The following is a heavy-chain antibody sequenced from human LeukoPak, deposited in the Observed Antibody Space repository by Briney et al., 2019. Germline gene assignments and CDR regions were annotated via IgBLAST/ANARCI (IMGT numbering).Heavy chain of an antibody. Sequence: SETLSLTCTVSGGSISSSSYYWGWIRQPPGKRLEWIGSIYYSGSTYYNPSLKSRVTISVDTSKNQFSLKLSSVTAADTAVYYCARHSRIQLWLSNWFDPWGQGTLVTVSS. D-gene: IGHD5-18*01. J-gene: IGHJ5*02. CDR2: IYYSGST. V-gene: IGHV4-39*01. CDR3: ARHSRIQLWLSNWFDP. CDR1: GGSISSSSYY.